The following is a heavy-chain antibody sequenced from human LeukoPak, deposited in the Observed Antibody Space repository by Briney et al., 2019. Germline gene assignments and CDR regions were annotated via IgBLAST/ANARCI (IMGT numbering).Heavy chain of an antibody. D-gene: IGHD2-15*01. Sequence: SETLSLTCTVSGGSISSSSYYWGWIRQPPGKGLEWIGSIYYSGSTYYNPSLKSRVTISVDTSKNQFSLKLSSVTAADMAVYYCARTVDGGLYDYWGQGTLVTVSS. CDR3: ARTVDGGLYDY. V-gene: IGHV4-39*01. CDR2: IYYSGST. CDR1: GGSISSSSYY. J-gene: IGHJ4*02.